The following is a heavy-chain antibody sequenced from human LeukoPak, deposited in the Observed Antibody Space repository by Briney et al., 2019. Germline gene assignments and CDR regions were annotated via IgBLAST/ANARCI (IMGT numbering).Heavy chain of an antibody. V-gene: IGHV3-21*01. J-gene: IGHJ4*02. Sequence: KPGGSLRLSCAAPGFSFSTYSMNWVRQAPGKGLEWVSSISSTGLYMFYADSVKGRFTISRDNAGNSLYLQMNSLRAEDTAVYYCATEKVYSSRRQVDYWGQGTLVTVSS. CDR2: ISSTGLYM. CDR3: ATEKVYSSRRQVDY. D-gene: IGHD6-13*01. CDR1: GFSFSTYS.